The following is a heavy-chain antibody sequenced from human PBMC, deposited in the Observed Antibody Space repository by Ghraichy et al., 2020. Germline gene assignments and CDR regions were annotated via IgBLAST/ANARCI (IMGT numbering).Heavy chain of an antibody. D-gene: IGHD3-3*01. CDR3: ARDPDFWILHWFDP. Sequence: GGSLRLSCAASGFTFSDYYMSWIRQAPGKGLEWVSYISSSGSTIYYADSVKGRFTISRDNAKNSLYLQMNSLRAEDTAVYYCARDPDFWILHWFDPWGQGTLVTVSS. CDR1: GFTFSDYY. V-gene: IGHV3-11*01. CDR2: ISSSGSTI. J-gene: IGHJ5*02.